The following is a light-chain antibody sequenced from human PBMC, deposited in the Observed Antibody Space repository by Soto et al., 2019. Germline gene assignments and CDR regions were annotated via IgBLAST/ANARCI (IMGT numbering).Light chain of an antibody. CDR3: ENYNGLPLT. V-gene: IGKV1-27*01. CDR1: QAISTY. J-gene: IGKJ1*01. Sequence: DIQLTQSPSSLSASVGDRVTITCRASQAISTYLVWYQQKPGTVPKLLLFAASTLQSGVPSRFSRSGSGTDLTLTISGLPHDGVATYFFENYNGLPLTFRQGTKGQVK. CDR2: AAS.